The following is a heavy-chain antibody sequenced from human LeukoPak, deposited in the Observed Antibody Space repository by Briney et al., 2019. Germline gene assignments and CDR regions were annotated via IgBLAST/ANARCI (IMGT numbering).Heavy chain of an antibody. CDR2: IIPIFGTA. V-gene: IGHV1-69*05. D-gene: IGHD1-7*01. J-gene: IGHJ6*03. Sequence: SVKVSCKASGGTFSSYAISWVRQAPGQGLEWMGGIIPIFGTANYAQKFQGRVTITTDESTSTAYMELNSLRAEDTAVYYCARGTGTAPADYYYYYYYMDVWGKGTTVTVSS. CDR1: GGTFSSYA. CDR3: ARGTGTAPADYYYYYYYMDV.